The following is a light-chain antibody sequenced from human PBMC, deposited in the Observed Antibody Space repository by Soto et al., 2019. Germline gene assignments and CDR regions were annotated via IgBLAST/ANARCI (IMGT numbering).Light chain of an antibody. J-gene: IGLJ2*01. V-gene: IGLV1-44*01. CDR3: AAWDDSLNGPV. Sequence: QSVLTQPPSASGTPGQRVTFSCSGSSSNIGSNTVNWYQQLPGTAPKLLIYSNNQRPSGVPDRFSGSKSGTSASLAISGLHSEYEADYYCAAWDDSLNGPVFGGGTKVTVL. CDR1: SSNIGSNT. CDR2: SNN.